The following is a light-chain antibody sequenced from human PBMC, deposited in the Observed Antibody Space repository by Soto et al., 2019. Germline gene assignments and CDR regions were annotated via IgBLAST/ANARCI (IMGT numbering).Light chain of an antibody. Sequence: QSVLTQPASVSGSPGQSITISCTGTSGDVGGYNYVSWYQQHPGKAPKLMIYDVSNRPSGVSNRFSGSKSGNAASLTISGLQAEDEADYCCSSYTSSSTLVFGGGTKLTVL. CDR3: SSYTSSSTLV. V-gene: IGLV2-14*01. CDR1: SGDVGGYNY. CDR2: DVS. J-gene: IGLJ2*01.